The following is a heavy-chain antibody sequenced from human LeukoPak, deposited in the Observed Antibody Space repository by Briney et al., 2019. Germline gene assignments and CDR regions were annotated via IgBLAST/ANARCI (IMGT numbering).Heavy chain of an antibody. CDR3: ARTRGWFDP. CDR2: FGVISDT. V-gene: IGHV3-23*01. D-gene: IGHD1-14*01. CDR1: GFTFSSYA. Sequence: GGSLRLSCAATGFTFSSYAMTWVRQAPGKGLEWVSAFGVISDTYYADSVKGRFTISRDNSKNTVFLQMNSLSADDTAVYYCARTRGWFDPWGPGTLVTVSS. J-gene: IGHJ5*02.